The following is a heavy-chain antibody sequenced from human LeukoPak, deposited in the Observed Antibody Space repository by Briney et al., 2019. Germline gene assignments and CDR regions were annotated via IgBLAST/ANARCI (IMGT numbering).Heavy chain of an antibody. J-gene: IGHJ4*02. CDR2: IRYDGSNK. Sequence: PGGSLRLSCAASGFTFSTYGMHWVRQAPGKGLEWVAFIRYDGSNKYYADSVKGRFTISSDNSKNTLYLQMNSLRAEDTAVFYCAKDRSGSYSQGLDYWGQGTLVTVSS. CDR3: AKDRSGSYSQGLDY. V-gene: IGHV3-30*02. D-gene: IGHD1-26*01. CDR1: GFTFSTYG.